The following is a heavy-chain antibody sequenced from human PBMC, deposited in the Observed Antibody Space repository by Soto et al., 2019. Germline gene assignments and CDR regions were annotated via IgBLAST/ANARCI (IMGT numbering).Heavy chain of an antibody. V-gene: IGHV1-3*04. D-gene: IGHD5-12*01. CDR2: INTGNGNT. Sequence: QVQLVQSGAEVKKPGASVKVSCKASGITYTTYAIHWVRQAPGQGLEWMGWINTGNGNTRYSQRFQGRVTLTTYTSASTAYMDLSSLTSEDTAVYYCARAISGYVTWGQGTLITVSS. J-gene: IGHJ5*02. CDR3: ARAISGYVT. CDR1: GITYTTYA.